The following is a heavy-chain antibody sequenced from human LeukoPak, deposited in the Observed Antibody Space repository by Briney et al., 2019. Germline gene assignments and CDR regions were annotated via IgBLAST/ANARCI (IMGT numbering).Heavy chain of an antibody. CDR2: INHSGST. Sequence: SETLSLTCTVSGGSISSYYWSWIRQPPGKGLEWIGEINHSGSTNYNPSLKSRVTISVDTSKNQFSLKLSSVTAADTAVYYCATSPLGYSSGWHLDYWGQGTLVTVSS. V-gene: IGHV4-34*01. CDR1: GGSISSYY. J-gene: IGHJ4*02. D-gene: IGHD6-19*01. CDR3: ATSPLGYSSGWHLDY.